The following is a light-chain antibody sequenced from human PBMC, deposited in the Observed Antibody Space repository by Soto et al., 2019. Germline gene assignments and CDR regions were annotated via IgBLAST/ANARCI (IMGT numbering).Light chain of an antibody. CDR3: AAWDDSLNGPV. CDR2: SNN. CDR1: SSNIGSNP. Sequence: QSVLTQTPSASGTPGQRVTISCSGSSSNIGSNPVNWYQQLPGTAPKLLIYSNNQWPSGVPDRFSGSKSGTSASLAISGLQSDDEADYYCAAWDDSLNGPVFGGGTQLTVL. V-gene: IGLV1-44*01. J-gene: IGLJ3*02.